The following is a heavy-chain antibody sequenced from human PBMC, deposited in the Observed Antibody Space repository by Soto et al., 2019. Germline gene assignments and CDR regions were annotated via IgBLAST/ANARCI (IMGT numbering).Heavy chain of an antibody. D-gene: IGHD5-18*01. CDR3: ARNFGYSYGYKYYCDC. Sequence: QVQLVQSGAEVKKPGASVKVSCKASGYTFTSYDMHCVSQAPGQRLEGMGWINAGNGNTKYSQKYQGRVTITRETSASTADMELSSLSSAHTAVYYFARNFGYSYGYKYYCDCWGKGTLVTVSS. CDR2: INAGNGNT. CDR1: GYTFTSYD. J-gene: IGHJ4*02. V-gene: IGHV1-3*01.